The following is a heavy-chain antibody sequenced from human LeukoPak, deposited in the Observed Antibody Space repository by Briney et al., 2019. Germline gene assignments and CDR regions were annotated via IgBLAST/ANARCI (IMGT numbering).Heavy chain of an antibody. V-gene: IGHV4-4*09. Sequence: WESLSLACTVPCGSISSYFGGWIRQPPGRGRGWIGYNYTSRSTNYNASLKSRVTISVNTSKNQFSLKLSSVSAADTAVYYCARHRNEATYYYFYMDVWGKGTTVTVSS. CDR2: NYTSRST. CDR1: CGSISSYF. J-gene: IGHJ6*03. CDR3: ARHRNEATYYYFYMDV. D-gene: IGHD1-1*01.